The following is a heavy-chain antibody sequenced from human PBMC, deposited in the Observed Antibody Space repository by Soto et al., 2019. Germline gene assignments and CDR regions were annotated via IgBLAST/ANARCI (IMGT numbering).Heavy chain of an antibody. Sequence: PGGSLRLSCAASGFTFDDYAVHWVRQAPGKGLEWVSGISWNSGSIGYADSVKGRLTISRDNAKNSLYLQMNSLRAEDTALYYCAKDWEQLLYAFDIWGQGTMVTVSS. CDR2: ISWNSGSI. CDR3: AKDWEQLLYAFDI. CDR1: GFTFDDYA. J-gene: IGHJ3*02. D-gene: IGHD6-6*01. V-gene: IGHV3-9*01.